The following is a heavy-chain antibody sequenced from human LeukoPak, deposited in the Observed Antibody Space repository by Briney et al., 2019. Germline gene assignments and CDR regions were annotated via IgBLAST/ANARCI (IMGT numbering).Heavy chain of an antibody. CDR2: INHSGST. D-gene: IGHD3-10*01. J-gene: IGHJ3*02. V-gene: IGHV4-34*01. CDR1: GGSFSGYY. Sequence: PSETLSLTCAVYGGSFSGYYWSWIRQPPGKGLEWIGEINHSGSTNYNPSLKSRVTISVDASKNQFSLKLSSVTAADTAVYYCARDCHYYGSKAFDIWGQGTMVTVSS. CDR3: ARDCHYYGSKAFDI.